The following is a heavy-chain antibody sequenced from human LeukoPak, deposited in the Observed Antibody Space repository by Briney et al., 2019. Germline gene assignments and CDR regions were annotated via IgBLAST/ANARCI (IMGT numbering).Heavy chain of an antibody. CDR3: AKDELGSGSYDAFDI. J-gene: IGHJ3*02. CDR2: ISDNGGNT. D-gene: IGHD1-26*01. V-gene: IGHV3-23*01. CDR1: GFTFSSYA. Sequence: GGSLRLSCAASGFTFSSYAMSWVRQAPGKGLEWVSTISDNGGNTYYTDSVKGRFTISRDNSKNTLYLQMNSLRAEDTAVYYCAKDELGSGSYDAFDIWGQGTMVTVSS.